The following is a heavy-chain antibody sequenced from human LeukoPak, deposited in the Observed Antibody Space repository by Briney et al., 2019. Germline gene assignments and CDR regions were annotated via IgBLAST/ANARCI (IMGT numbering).Heavy chain of an antibody. CDR3: ARGTYYYEF. Sequence: TGRSLRLSCAAYKFTLSSYWMRWVRQAPGKGREWVAYMNQLGNEKNYLDSVKGRFTISRDNAKNSLYLQMTSLRAEDTAVYYCARGTYYYEFWGQGTLVTVSS. J-gene: IGHJ4*02. V-gene: IGHV3-7*04. CDR2: MNQLGNEK. D-gene: IGHD3-16*01. CDR1: KFTLSSYW.